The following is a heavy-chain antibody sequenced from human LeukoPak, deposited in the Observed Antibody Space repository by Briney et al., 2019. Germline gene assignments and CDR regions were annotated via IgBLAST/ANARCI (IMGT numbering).Heavy chain of an antibody. CDR3: AVANVDYDFWSGSGYFDY. Sequence: SETLSLTCTVSGGSISSYYWSWIRQPPGKGLEWIGYIYYSGSTNYNPSFKSRVTISVDTSKNQFSLKLSSVTAADTAVYYCAVANVDYDFWSGSGYFDYWGQGTLVTVSS. D-gene: IGHD3-3*01. J-gene: IGHJ4*02. V-gene: IGHV4-59*01. CDR2: IYYSGST. CDR1: GGSISSYY.